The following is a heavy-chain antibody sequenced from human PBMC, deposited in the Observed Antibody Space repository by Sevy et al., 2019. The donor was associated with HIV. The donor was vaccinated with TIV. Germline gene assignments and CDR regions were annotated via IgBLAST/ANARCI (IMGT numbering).Heavy chain of an antibody. V-gene: IGHV3-15*07. CDR1: GFTFTYTW. Sequence: GGFLRLSCAASGFTFTYTWMNWVRQAPGKGLEWVGRIRSKTDGGTTDYAAPVKGRFTISRDDSKNTLFLQMNSLKIEDTAVYYCTTSTQVDYYGMDVWGQGTTVTVSS. CDR2: IRSKTDGGTT. J-gene: IGHJ6*02. D-gene: IGHD4-4*01. CDR3: TTSTQVDYYGMDV.